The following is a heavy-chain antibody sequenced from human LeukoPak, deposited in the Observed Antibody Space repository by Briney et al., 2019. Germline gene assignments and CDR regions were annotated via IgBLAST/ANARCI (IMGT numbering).Heavy chain of an antibody. CDR3: ARGGDVTVVAIAY. CDR1: GGSISSGSYY. Sequence: KPSETLSLTCTVSGGSISSGSYYWSWIRQPAGKGLEWIGRIYTSGSTNYNPSLKSRVTISVDTSKNQFSLKLSSVTAADTAVYYCARGGDVTVVAIAYWGQGTLVTVSS. CDR2: IYTSGST. V-gene: IGHV4-61*02. J-gene: IGHJ4*02. D-gene: IGHD3-10*01.